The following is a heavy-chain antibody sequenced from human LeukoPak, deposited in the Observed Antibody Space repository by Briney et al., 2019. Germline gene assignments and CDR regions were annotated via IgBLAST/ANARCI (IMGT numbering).Heavy chain of an antibody. CDR3: ARGGDYVIEDY. Sequence: PSQTLSLTCTVSGGSISSGSYYWSWIRQPAGKGLEWIGRIYTSGSTNYNPSLKSRVTISVDTSKNQFSLKLSSVTAADTAVYYCARGGDYVIEDYWGQGTLVTVSS. D-gene: IGHD4-17*01. J-gene: IGHJ4*02. CDR2: IYTSGST. CDR1: GGSISSGSYY. V-gene: IGHV4-61*02.